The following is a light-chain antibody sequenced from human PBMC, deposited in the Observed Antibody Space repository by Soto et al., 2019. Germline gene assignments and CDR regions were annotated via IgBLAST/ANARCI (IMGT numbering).Light chain of an antibody. CDR3: SSYAGSNNPVI. J-gene: IGLJ2*01. CDR1: SSDVGGYNY. Sequence: QSVLTQPPSASGSPGQSVTISCTGTSSDVGGYNYVSWYQQHPGKAPKFLIFEVSRRPSGVPDRFSGSKSGNTASLTVSGLQADDEDDYYCSSYAGSNNPVIFGGGTQLTVL. V-gene: IGLV2-8*01. CDR2: EVS.